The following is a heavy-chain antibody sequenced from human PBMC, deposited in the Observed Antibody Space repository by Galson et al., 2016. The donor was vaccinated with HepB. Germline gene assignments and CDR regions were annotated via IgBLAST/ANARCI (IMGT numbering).Heavy chain of an antibody. D-gene: IGHD3-3*01. Sequence: TLSLTCTVSGDSISSGSYYWSWIRQPAGKGLEWIGRINTGGNTNYNPPLKSRVIISLDASKNQFSLKLRSVTAADTAVYYCARSVTIFGVVRHYFRCWGQGTLVTVSS. V-gene: IGHV4-61*02. J-gene: IGHJ4*02. CDR3: ARSVTIFGVVRHYFRC. CDR2: INTGGNT. CDR1: GDSISSGSYY.